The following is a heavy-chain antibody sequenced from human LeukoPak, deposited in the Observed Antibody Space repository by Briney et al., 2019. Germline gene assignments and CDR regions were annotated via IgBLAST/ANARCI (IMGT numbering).Heavy chain of an antibody. V-gene: IGHV3-74*01. CDR1: GFTFSAYA. J-gene: IGHJ4*02. CDR3: ARSPYGGYGDN. D-gene: IGHD4-17*01. CDR2: INSDGGST. Sequence: PGGSLRLSCEASGFTFSAYAMTWVRQAPGKGLVWVSRINSDGGSTTYADSVKGRFTISRDNARNTLYLQMNSLRAEDTAVYYCARSPYGGYGDNWGQGTLVTVSS.